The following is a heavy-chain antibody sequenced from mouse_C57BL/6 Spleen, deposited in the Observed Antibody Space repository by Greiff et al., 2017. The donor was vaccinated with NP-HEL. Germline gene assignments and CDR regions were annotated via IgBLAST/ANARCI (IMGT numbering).Heavy chain of an antibody. D-gene: IGHD2-4*01. CDR2: INPNNGGT. CDR3: ARRGYYDYEGYYFDY. V-gene: IGHV1-18*01. Sequence: EVQLQQSGPELVKPGASVKIPCKASGYTFTDYNMDWVKQSHGKSLEWIGDINPNNGGTIYNQKFKGKATLTVDKSSITAYMGLRSLTSEDTAVYYCARRGYYDYEGYYFDYWGQGTTLTVSS. J-gene: IGHJ2*01. CDR1: GYTFTDYN.